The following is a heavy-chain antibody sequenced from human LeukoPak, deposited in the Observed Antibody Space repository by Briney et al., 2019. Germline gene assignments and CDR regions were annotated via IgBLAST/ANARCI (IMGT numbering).Heavy chain of an antibody. J-gene: IGHJ6*02. CDR1: GGSISSGGYY. Sequence: SETLSLTCAVSGGSISSGGYYWSWIRQHPGKGLEWIGYIYYSGSTYYNPSLKSRVTISVDTSKNQFSLKLSSVTAADTAVYYCASAPTQRYYYYGMDVWGQGTTVTVSS. V-gene: IGHV4-31*11. CDR2: IYYSGST. CDR3: ASAPTQRYYYYGMDV.